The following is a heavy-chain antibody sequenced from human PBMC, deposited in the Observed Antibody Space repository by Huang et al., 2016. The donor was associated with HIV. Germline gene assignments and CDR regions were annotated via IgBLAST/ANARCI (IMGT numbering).Heavy chain of an antibody. D-gene: IGHD3-3*01. CDR1: GGSINTGRYY. CDR2: LSYTGKM. J-gene: IGHJ2*01. V-gene: IGHV4-39*01. CDR3: ARNHDFWRGRMFAISYFDV. Sequence: QMRFQESGPGLVKPSGTLSLTCNVSGGSINTGRYYWGWIRQPPGKGLEWVGSLSYTGKMHYDPSLKERLTMSADTSKNQFSKNRGSVTAADTAIYYCARNHDFWRGRMFAISYFDVWGRGTLVTVAS.